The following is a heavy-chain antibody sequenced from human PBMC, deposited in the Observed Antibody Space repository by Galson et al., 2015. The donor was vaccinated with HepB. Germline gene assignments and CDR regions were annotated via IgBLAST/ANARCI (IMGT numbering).Heavy chain of an antibody. D-gene: IGHD3-10*01. CDR3: ARDPGVWFGELSYYYYYYGMDV. CDR2: IIPILGIA. Sequence: SVKVSCKASGGTFSSYTISWVRQAPRQGLEWMGRIIPILGIANYAQKFQGRVTITADKSTSTAYMELSSLRSEDTAVYYCARDPGVWFGELSYYYYYYGMDVWGQGTTVTVSS. CDR1: GGTFSSYT. J-gene: IGHJ6*02. V-gene: IGHV1-69*04.